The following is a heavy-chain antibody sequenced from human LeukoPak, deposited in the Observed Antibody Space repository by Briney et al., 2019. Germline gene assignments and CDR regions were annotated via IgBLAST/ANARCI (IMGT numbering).Heavy chain of an antibody. CDR3: ARVVPDGYSDF. V-gene: IGHV4-59*01. J-gene: IGHJ4*01. D-gene: IGHD5-12*01. CDR1: GGSISPYF. Sequence: SGTLSLTCTVSGGSISPYFWSWIRQPPGKGLEWIGYIYFTGSTNYNPSLKRRVTISVDTSKNQFSLKLNSVTAADTAVYYCARVVPDGYSDFWGQGTLVTVSS. CDR2: IYFTGST.